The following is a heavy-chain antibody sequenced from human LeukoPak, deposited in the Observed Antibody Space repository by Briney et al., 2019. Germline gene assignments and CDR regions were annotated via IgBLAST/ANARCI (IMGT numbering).Heavy chain of an antibody. CDR3: ARVGCSSTSCYRALWYFDY. D-gene: IGHD2-2*01. CDR1: GVSISSYY. V-gene: IGHV4-59*01. CDR2: ICYSGST. Sequence: DPSETLSLTCTVSGVSISSYYWSWIRQPPGKGLEWIGYICYSGSTNYTPSLKSRVTISVDTSKNQFSLKLSSVTAADTAVYYCARVGCSSTSCYRALWYFDYWGQGTLVTVSS. J-gene: IGHJ4*02.